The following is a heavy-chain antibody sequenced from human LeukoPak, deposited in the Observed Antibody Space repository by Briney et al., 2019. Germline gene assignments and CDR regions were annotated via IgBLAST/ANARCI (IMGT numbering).Heavy chain of an antibody. J-gene: IGHJ4*02. D-gene: IGHD3-16*02. CDR1: GFTFSSYA. CDR2: ISYDGSNK. CDR3: AKNMITFGGVIVKGGHFDY. Sequence: GGSLRLSCAASGFTFSSYAMHWVRQAPGKGLEWVAVISYDGSNKYYADSVKGRFTISRDNSKNTLYLQMNSLRAEDTAVYYCAKNMITFGGVIVKGGHFDYWGQGTLVTVSS. V-gene: IGHV3-30-3*02.